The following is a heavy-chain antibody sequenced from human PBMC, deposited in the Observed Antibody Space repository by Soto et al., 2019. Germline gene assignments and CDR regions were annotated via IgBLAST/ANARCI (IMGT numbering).Heavy chain of an antibody. D-gene: IGHD6-25*01. CDR3: ARNAAPRCEGGSYGSYYYWCGLDV. CDR1: GGSFSGYY. CDR2: INHSGST. Sequence: PSETLSLTCAVYGGSFSGYYWSWIRQPPGKGLEWIGEINHSGSTNYNPSLKSRVTISVDTSKNQFSLKLSSVTAADTAVYYCARNAAPRCEGGSYGSYYYWCGLDVWGQGTTVT. J-gene: IGHJ6*02. V-gene: IGHV4-34*01.